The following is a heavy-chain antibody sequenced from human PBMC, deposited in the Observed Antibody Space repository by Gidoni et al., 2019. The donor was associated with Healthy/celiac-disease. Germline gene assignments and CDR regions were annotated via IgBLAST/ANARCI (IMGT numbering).Heavy chain of an antibody. CDR3: AKDRAVADTTAFDY. J-gene: IGHJ4*02. V-gene: IGHV3-30*18. D-gene: IGHD6-19*01. Sequence: QVQLVEPGGGVVQPGRSLRLSCAASGFTFSSYGMHWVRQAPGKGLECVELISYDGSNKYYADSVKGRFTISRDNSKNTLYLQMNSLRAEDTAVYYCAKDRAVADTTAFDYWGRGTLVTVSS. CDR2: ISYDGSNK. CDR1: GFTFSSYG.